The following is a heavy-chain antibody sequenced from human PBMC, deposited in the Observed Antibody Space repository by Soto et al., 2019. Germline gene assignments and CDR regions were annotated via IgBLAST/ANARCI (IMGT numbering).Heavy chain of an antibody. Sequence: QVQLQQSGPGLVKPSQTLSLTCAISGASVSSNNIAWNWIRQSPSRVLEWLGRTYYTSKWNSDYAVSVTSRMTVTPDTSKNQFSLQLNSVTPEDTAVYYCARGMNSAFDFWGQGILVTVSS. D-gene: IGHD5-18*01. CDR2: TYYTSKWNS. CDR1: GASVSSNNIA. J-gene: IGHJ4*02. V-gene: IGHV6-1*01. CDR3: ARGMNSAFDF.